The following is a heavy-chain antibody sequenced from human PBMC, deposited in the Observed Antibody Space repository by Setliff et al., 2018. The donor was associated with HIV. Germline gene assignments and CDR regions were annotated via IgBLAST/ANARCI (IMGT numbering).Heavy chain of an antibody. J-gene: IGHJ3*02. CDR2: FHYSGSI. CDR3: ARPLTTSLNFWGDAFAI. CDR1: VGSFINTDYY. D-gene: IGHD3-3*01. Sequence: SETLSLTCTVSVGSFINTDYYWGWIRQPPGKALEWIGSFHYSGSISYNPSLGRRVTISVENSKNQFSLELTSVTAADTAVYYCARPLTTSLNFWGDAFAIWGPGRMVTVSS. V-gene: IGHV4-39*01.